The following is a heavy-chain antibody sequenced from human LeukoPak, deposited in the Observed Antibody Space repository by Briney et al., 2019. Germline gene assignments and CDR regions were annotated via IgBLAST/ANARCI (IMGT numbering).Heavy chain of an antibody. CDR2: ISSGSSHI. V-gene: IGHV3-21*06. D-gene: IGHD6-19*01. Sequence: PGGSLRLSCAASGFSFSDYNMNWVRQAPGKGLEWVSSISSGSSHIYYADSVKGRFTISRDNANNSLYLQMNSLRAEDTAVYYCARDREQWLVWRFDYWGQGTLVTVSS. CDR1: GFSFSDYN. CDR3: ARDREQWLVWRFDY. J-gene: IGHJ4*02.